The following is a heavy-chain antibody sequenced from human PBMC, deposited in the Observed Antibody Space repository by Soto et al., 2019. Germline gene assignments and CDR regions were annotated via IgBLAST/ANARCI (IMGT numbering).Heavy chain of an antibody. CDR1: GGSISSGDYY. J-gene: IGHJ5*02. CDR2: IYYSGST. CDR3: ARFAQSRTLNWFDP. V-gene: IGHV4-30-4*01. Sequence: PSETLSLTCTVSGGSISSGDYYWCWIRQPPGKGLEWIGYIYYSGSTYYNPSLKSRVTISVDTSKNQFSLKLSSVTAADTAVYYCARFAQSRTLNWFDPWGQGTLVTVSS. D-gene: IGHD2-21*01.